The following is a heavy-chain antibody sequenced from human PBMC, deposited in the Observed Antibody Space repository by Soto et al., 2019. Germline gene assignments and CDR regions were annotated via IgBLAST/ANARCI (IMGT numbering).Heavy chain of an antibody. D-gene: IGHD3-9*01. Sequence: QVQLQESGPGLVKPSGTLSLTCAVSGGSISSSNWWSWVRQPPGKGLEWIGEIYHSGSTNYNPSLKRRVTISVDKSKNQFSLTLSSVTAADTAVYYCASVPYDILTGYIDNPFDYWGQGTLVTVSS. V-gene: IGHV4-4*02. CDR2: IYHSGST. CDR1: GGSISSSNW. CDR3: ASVPYDILTGYIDNPFDY. J-gene: IGHJ4*02.